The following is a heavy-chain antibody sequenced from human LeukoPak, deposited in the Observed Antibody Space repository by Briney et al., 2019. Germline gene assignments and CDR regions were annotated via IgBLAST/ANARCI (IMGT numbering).Heavy chain of an antibody. CDR1: GASISSGGYY. CDR3: ARGISVVPAAMYWFDH. J-gene: IGHJ5*02. Sequence: KSSETLSLTCTVSGASISSGGYYWSWIRQHPGKGLEWIGYIYYSGSTYYNPSLKSRVTISVDTSKNQFSLKLSSVTAADTAVYYCARGISVVPAAMYWFDHWGQGTLVTVSS. D-gene: IGHD2-2*01. V-gene: IGHV4-31*03. CDR2: IYYSGST.